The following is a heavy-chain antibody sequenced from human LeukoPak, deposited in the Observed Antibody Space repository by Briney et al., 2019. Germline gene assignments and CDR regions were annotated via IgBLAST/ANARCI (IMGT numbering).Heavy chain of an antibody. D-gene: IGHD6-19*01. CDR2: IKSRTDGGTT. J-gene: IGHJ4*02. Sequence: GGSLRLSCAASGFTFSNAWMSWVRQAPGKGLEWVGRIKSRTDGGTTDYAAPVKGRFTISRDDSKNTLYLQMNSLKTEDTAVYYCTTDPSAVAASGAQWGQGTLVTVSS. CDR1: GFTFSNAW. CDR3: TTDPSAVAASGAQ. V-gene: IGHV3-15*01.